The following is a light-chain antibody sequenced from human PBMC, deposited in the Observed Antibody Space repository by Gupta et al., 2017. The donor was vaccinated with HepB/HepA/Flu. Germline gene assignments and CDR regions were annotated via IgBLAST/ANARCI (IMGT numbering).Light chain of an antibody. CDR3: RQDDKYPFT. J-gene: IGKJ3*01. Sequence: DIRMTQFPSSLSASVGDRVTITCRASQAISRYLAWFQHKPGKAPKSLIYAASTLQSGVPSKFIGSGSGTEFTLTISGLQPEDFVSYYCRQDDKYPFTFGHGTKVDVK. CDR1: QAISRY. V-gene: IGKV1-16*02. CDR2: AAS.